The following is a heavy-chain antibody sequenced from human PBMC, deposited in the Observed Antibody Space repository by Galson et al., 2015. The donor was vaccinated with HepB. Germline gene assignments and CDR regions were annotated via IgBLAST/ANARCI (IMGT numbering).Heavy chain of an antibody. CDR2: LSGSGDNT. Sequence: SLRLSCAGSGFGFNFYAFSWVRQAPGKGLEWVSGLSGSGDNTYYADTVKGRFTISRDNSKNTLYLEMKSLRSEDTAVYFCARDEAQTAAGFYYFDLWGQGTLVTVSS. D-gene: IGHD6-13*01. J-gene: IGHJ4*02. CDR3: ARDEAQTAAGFYYFDL. CDR1: GFGFNFYA. V-gene: IGHV3-23*01.